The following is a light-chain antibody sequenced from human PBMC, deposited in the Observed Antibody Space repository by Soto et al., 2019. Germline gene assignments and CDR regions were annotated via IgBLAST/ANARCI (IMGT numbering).Light chain of an antibody. CDR1: QDISKY. J-gene: IGKJ3*01. V-gene: IGKV1-33*01. Sequence: DIQMTQSPSSLSASVGDRVTITCQASQDISKYLNWYQQKPGKAPKLLIYDASNLETGVPSRFSGSGSGTDFTLTINSPQPEDIAKYYCQQYKSLLSFGPGTKVDIK. CDR2: DAS. CDR3: QQYKSLLS.